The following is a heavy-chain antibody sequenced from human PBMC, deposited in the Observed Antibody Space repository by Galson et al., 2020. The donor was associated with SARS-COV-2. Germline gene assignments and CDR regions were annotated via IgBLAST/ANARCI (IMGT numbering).Heavy chain of an antibody. Sequence: GGSLRLPCAASGLTFTNYAMHWVRQAPGKGLEWLNVISQDGKSQVYADSVKSRFTISRDNSGNMVFLQMVSLRPDDTALYYCTRDVSGGASDIWGQGTMVTVSS. D-gene: IGHD2-15*01. CDR3: TRDVSGGASDI. J-gene: IGHJ3*02. CDR2: ISQDGKSQ. CDR1: GLTFTNYA. V-gene: IGHV3-30*04.